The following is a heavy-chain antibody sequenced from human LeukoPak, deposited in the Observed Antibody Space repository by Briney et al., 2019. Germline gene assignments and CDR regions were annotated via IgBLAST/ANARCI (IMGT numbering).Heavy chain of an antibody. J-gene: IGHJ4*02. Sequence: GGSLRLSCAASGFTFSSYGMHWVRQAPGKGLEWVAFIRYDGSNKYYADSVKGRFTISRDNSKNTLYLQMNSLRAEDTAVYYCAKDRLIYGDYPYYFDYWGQGTLVTASS. V-gene: IGHV3-30*02. CDR1: GFTFSSYG. CDR2: IRYDGSNK. D-gene: IGHD4-17*01. CDR3: AKDRLIYGDYPYYFDY.